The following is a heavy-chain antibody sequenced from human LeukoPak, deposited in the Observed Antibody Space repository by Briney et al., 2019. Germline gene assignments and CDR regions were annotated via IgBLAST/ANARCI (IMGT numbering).Heavy chain of an antibody. Sequence: PSETLSFTCTVSGGSISSYYWSGIRQPPGKGLEWIGYIYYSGSTNYNPSLKSRVTISVDTSKNQFSLKLSSVTAADTAVYYCTTGNAFDIWGQGTMVTVSS. CDR2: IYYSGST. D-gene: IGHD4-17*01. J-gene: IGHJ3*02. V-gene: IGHV4-59*01. CDR1: GGSISSYY. CDR3: TTGNAFDI.